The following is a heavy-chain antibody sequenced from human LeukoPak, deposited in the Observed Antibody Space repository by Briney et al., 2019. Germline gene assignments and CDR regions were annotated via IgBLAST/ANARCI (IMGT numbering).Heavy chain of an antibody. J-gene: IGHJ5*02. Sequence: ASVKVSCKASGYSFSSHYMHWVRQAPGQGLEWLGLINPTGSSTLYAQKFQGRVTMTRDMSTTTDYMELSSLRSDDTAVYYCARDNSVGDVAWWFDPWGQGTLVTVSS. CDR3: ARDNSVGDVAWWFDP. D-gene: IGHD1-26*01. CDR2: INPTGSST. CDR1: GYSFSSHY. V-gene: IGHV1-46*01.